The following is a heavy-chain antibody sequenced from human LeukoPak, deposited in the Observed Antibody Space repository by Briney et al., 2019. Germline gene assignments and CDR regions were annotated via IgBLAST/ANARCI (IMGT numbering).Heavy chain of an antibody. D-gene: IGHD3-22*01. V-gene: IGHV4-59*12. Sequence: SETLSLTCTVSGGSISSYHWNWIRQPPGKGLEWIGYIYDSGNTNYNPSLKSRVTISVDTSKNQFSLKLSSVTAADTAVYYCAREMSSGYYVYIFDYWGQGTLVTVSS. CDR1: GGSISSYH. J-gene: IGHJ4*02. CDR3: AREMSSGYYVYIFDY. CDR2: IYDSGNT.